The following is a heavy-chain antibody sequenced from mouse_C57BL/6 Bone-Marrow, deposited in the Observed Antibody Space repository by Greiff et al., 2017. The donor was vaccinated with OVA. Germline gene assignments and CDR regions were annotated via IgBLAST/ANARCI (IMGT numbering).Heavy chain of an antibody. J-gene: IGHJ4*01. CDR2: IWRGGST. D-gene: IGHD1-1*01. CDR1: GFSLTSYG. V-gene: IGHV2-5*01. CDR3: AVITTVVAKNYYAMDY. Sequence: QVQLKESGPGLVQPSQSLSITCTVSGFSLTSYGVHWVRQSPGKGLEWLGVIWRGGSTDYNAAFLSRLGIPKDNSTSQVFFKMNSLQADDTAIYYGAVITTVVAKNYYAMDYWGQGTSVTVSS.